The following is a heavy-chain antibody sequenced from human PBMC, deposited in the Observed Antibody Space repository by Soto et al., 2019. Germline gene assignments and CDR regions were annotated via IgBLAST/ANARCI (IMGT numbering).Heavy chain of an antibody. CDR1: GLTFSNAW. Sequence: GGSLRLSCAASGLTFSNAWMSWVRQAPGKGLEWVGRIKSKIDGGTIDYGAPVKDRFTISRDDSRNTLYLQMNSLKTEDTAVYYCISSFADWGQGTLVTVSS. D-gene: IGHD6-13*01. V-gene: IGHV3-15*01. J-gene: IGHJ4*02. CDR2: IKSKIDGGTI. CDR3: ISSFAD.